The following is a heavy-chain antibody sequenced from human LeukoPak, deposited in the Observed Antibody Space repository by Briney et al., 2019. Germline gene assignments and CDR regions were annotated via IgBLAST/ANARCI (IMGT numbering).Heavy chain of an antibody. CDR2: ISSSSSYI. CDR1: GFTFSDYY. V-gene: IGHV3-11*06. D-gene: IGHD3-10*01. J-gene: IGHJ5*02. CDR3: ARVQGFFGEPGWFDP. Sequence: GGSLRLSCAASGFTFSDYYMSWIRQAPGKGLEWVSYISSSSSYINYADSVKGRFTISRDNAKNSLYLQMNSLRAEDTAVYYCARVQGFFGEPGWFDPGGEGTLVTVSA.